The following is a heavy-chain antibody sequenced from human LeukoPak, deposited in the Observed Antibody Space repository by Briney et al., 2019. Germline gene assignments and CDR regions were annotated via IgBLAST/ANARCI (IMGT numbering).Heavy chain of an antibody. D-gene: IGHD4-17*01. Sequence: ASVKVSCKASGYTFTSYAMHWVRQAPGQRLEWMGWINAGNGNTKYSQKFQGRVTITRDTSASTAYMELSSLRSEDTAVYYCARYLDYGDYVLVYWGQGTLVTVSS. CDR3: ARYLDYGDYVLVY. CDR1: GYTFTSYA. V-gene: IGHV1-3*01. J-gene: IGHJ4*02. CDR2: INAGNGNT.